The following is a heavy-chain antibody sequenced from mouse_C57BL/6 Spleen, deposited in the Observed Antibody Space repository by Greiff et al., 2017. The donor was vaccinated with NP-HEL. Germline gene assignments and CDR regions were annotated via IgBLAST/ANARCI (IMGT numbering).Heavy chain of an antibody. D-gene: IGHD1-1*01. V-gene: IGHV5-4*01. Sequence: EVHLVESGGGLVKPGGSLKLSCAASGFTFSSYAMSWVRQTPEKRLEWVATISDGGSYTYYPDNVKGRFTISRDNAKNNLYLQMSHLKSEDTAMYYCARAFTVVAPYWYFDVWGTGTTVTVSS. CDR2: ISDGGSYT. CDR1: GFTFSSYA. CDR3: ARAFTVVAPYWYFDV. J-gene: IGHJ1*03.